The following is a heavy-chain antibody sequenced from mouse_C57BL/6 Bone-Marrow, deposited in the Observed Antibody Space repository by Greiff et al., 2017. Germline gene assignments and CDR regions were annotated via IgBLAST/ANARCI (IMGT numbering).Heavy chain of an antibody. J-gene: IGHJ1*03. Sequence: QVQLKQSGPELVKPGASVKLSCKASGYTFTSYDINWVKQRPGQGLEWIGWIYPRDGSTKYNEKFKGKATLTVDTSSSTAYMERPSLTSEDSAVYFCARLEFDGSSGDWYFDVWGKGTTVTVSS. CDR2: IYPRDGST. V-gene: IGHV1-85*01. CDR3: ARLEFDGSSGDWYFDV. CDR1: GYTFTSYD. D-gene: IGHD1-1*01.